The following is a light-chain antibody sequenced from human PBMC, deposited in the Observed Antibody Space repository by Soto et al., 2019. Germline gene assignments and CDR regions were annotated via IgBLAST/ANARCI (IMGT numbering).Light chain of an antibody. V-gene: IGLV2-14*03. J-gene: IGLJ1*01. Sequence: QSALTQPASVSGSPGQSITISCTGTSSDVGGYNYVSWYQHHPGKAPKLMIYDVSNRPSGVSNRFSGSESGNTASLTISGLQAEDEADYYCSSYTSSSTPYVFGTGTKVTV. CDR2: DVS. CDR1: SSDVGGYNY. CDR3: SSYTSSSTPYV.